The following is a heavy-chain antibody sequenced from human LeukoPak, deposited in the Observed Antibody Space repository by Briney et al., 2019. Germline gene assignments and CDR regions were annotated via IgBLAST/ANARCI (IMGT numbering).Heavy chain of an antibody. CDR1: GFTFDDYA. CDR3: AKSSIAAAGHNWFDP. Sequence: GGSLRLSCAASGFTFDDYAMHWVRQAPGKGLEWVSGISWNSGSIGYADSVKGRFTISRDNAKNSLYLQMNSLRAEDMALYYCAKSSIAAAGHNWFDPWGQGTLVTVSS. CDR2: ISWNSGSI. V-gene: IGHV3-9*03. J-gene: IGHJ5*02. D-gene: IGHD6-13*01.